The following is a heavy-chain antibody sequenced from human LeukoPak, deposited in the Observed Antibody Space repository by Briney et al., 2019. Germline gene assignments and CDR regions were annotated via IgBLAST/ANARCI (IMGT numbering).Heavy chain of an antibody. CDR2: MNPNSGNT. CDR1: GYTFTSYD. D-gene: IGHD2-15*01. Sequence: GASVKVSCKASGYTFTSYDINWVRQATGQGLEWMGWMNPNSGNTGYAQKFQGRVTITRNTSISTAYMELSRLRSDDTAVYYCARDLEDIVVVGSYWGQGTLVTVSS. CDR3: ARDLEDIVVVGSY. J-gene: IGHJ4*02. V-gene: IGHV1-8*03.